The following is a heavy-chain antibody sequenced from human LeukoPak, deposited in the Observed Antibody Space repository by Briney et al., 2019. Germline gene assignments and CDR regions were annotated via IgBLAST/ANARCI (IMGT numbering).Heavy chain of an antibody. CDR1: GGSISSYY. D-gene: IGHD3-22*01. J-gene: IGHJ2*01. CDR3: ASAYYYDSSGPDWYFDL. V-gene: IGHV4-59*01. Sequence: SETLSLTCTVSGGSISSYYWSWVRQPPGKGLEWIGYIYYIGSTNYNPSLKSRVTISVDTSKNQFSLKLSSVTAADTAVYYCASAYYYDSSGPDWYFDLWGRGTLVTVSS. CDR2: IYYIGST.